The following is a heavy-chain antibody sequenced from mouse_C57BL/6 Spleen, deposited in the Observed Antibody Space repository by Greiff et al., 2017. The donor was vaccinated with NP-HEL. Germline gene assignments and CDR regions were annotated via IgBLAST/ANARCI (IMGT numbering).Heavy chain of an antibody. Sequence: QVQLQQPGAELVKPGASVKMSCKASGYTFTSYWITWVKQRPGQGLEWIGDIYPGSGSTNYNQKFKGKATLTVDKSSSTAYMQLSSLTSEDSAVYYCAISSNYDYAMDYWGQGTSVTVSS. CDR3: AISSNYDYAMDY. V-gene: IGHV1-55*01. CDR1: GYTFTSYW. CDR2: IYPGSGST. D-gene: IGHD2-5*01. J-gene: IGHJ4*01.